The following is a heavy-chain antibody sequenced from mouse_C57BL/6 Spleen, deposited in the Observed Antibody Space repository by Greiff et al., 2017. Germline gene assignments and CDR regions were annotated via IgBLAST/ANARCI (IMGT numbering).Heavy chain of an antibody. Sequence: QVQLKQSGAELVKPGASVKISCKASGYAFSSYWMNWVKQRPGKGLEWIGQIYPGDGDTNYNGKFKGKATLTADKSSSTAYMQLSSLTSEDSAVYFCARKGYYGSSYGAMDYWGQGTSVTVSS. J-gene: IGHJ4*01. CDR1: GYAFSSYW. CDR2: IYPGDGDT. V-gene: IGHV1-80*01. D-gene: IGHD1-1*01. CDR3: ARKGYYGSSYGAMDY.